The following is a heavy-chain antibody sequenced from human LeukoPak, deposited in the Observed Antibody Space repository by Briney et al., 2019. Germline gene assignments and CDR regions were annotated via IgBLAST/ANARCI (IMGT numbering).Heavy chain of an antibody. CDR2: ISYDGSKK. D-gene: IGHD3-22*01. CDR3: AKGFSSGPWEACDI. V-gene: IGHV3-30*18. J-gene: IGHJ3*02. CDR1: GFTFSSYG. Sequence: GGSLRLSCAAPGFTFSSYGMHRVRQAPAKGLERVAVISYDGSKKYYADSVKGRFTISRDSSKNMLYLQMNSLRVEDAAVYFCAKGFSSGPWEACDIWGQGTMVTVSS.